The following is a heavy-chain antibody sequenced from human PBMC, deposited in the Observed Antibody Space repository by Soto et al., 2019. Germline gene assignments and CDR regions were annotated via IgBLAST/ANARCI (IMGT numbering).Heavy chain of an antibody. D-gene: IGHD3-16*02. V-gene: IGHV3-33*01. CDR3: ARDPSEGYDYIWGSYRPPAGFDY. CDR1: GFTFSSYG. Sequence: QVQLVESGGGVVQPGRSLRLSCAASGFTFSSYGMHWVRQAPGKGLEWVAVIWYDGSNKYYADSVKGRFTISRDNSKHTLYLQMNSLRAEDTAVYYCARDPSEGYDYIWGSYRPPAGFDYWGQGTLVTVSS. CDR2: IWYDGSNK. J-gene: IGHJ4*02.